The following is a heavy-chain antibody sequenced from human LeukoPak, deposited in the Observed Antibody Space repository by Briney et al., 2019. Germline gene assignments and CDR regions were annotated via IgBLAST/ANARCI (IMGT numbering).Heavy chain of an antibody. CDR3: AKAGSGWYAPY. D-gene: IGHD6-19*01. V-gene: IGHV3-30*02. CDR2: VRYNGNDK. J-gene: IGHJ4*02. CDR1: GFTFTAYG. Sequence: GGSLRLSCAASGFTFTAYGMQWVRQAPGKGLEWVAFVRYNGNDKYYADSVKGRFTISRDNSKNTVDLQMDSLRAEDTAVYYCAKAGSGWYAPYWGQGTLVTVSS.